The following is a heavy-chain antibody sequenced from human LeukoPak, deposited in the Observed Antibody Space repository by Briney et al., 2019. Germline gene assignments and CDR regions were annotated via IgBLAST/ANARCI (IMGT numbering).Heavy chain of an antibody. Sequence: PGRSLRLSCAASGFTFSSYGMHWVRQAPGKGLEWVAVISYDGSNKYYADSVKGRFTISRDNSKNTLYLQMNSLRAEDTAVYYCAKDEYGGYSYGPFDYWGQGTLVTVSS. CDR1: GFTFSSYG. D-gene: IGHD5-18*01. CDR3: AKDEYGGYSYGPFDY. J-gene: IGHJ4*02. CDR2: ISYDGSNK. V-gene: IGHV3-30*18.